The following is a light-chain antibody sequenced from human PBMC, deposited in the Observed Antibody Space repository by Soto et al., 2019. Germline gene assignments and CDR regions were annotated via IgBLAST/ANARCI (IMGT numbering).Light chain of an antibody. CDR3: AAWDYSLNDYV. J-gene: IGLJ1*01. V-gene: IGLV1-44*01. CDR1: SSNIGSNT. Sequence: QSVLTQPPSASGTPGQRVTISCSGSSSNIGSNTVNWYQQLPGTAPKVLIYSNNQRPSGVPDRFSGSKSETSASLAISGLQSEDEADYYCAAWDYSLNDYVLGIGTKLTV. CDR2: SNN.